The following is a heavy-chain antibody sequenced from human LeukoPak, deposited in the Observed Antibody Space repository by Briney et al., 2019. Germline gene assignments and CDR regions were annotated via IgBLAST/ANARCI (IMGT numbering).Heavy chain of an antibody. Sequence: ASVKVSCKASGGTFISYAISWVRQAPGQGLEWMGRIIPILGIANYAQKFQGRVTITADKSTSTAYMELSSLRSEDTAVYYCASSLGIITMDAFDIWGQGTMVTVSS. CDR3: ASSLGIITMDAFDI. V-gene: IGHV1-69*04. CDR2: IIPILGIA. J-gene: IGHJ3*02. CDR1: GGTFISYA. D-gene: IGHD3-10*01.